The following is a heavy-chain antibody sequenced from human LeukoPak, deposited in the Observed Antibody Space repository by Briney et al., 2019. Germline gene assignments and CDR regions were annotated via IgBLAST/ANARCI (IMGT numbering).Heavy chain of an antibody. CDR3: ARALNNRYFDL. CDR2: IHYTGTT. Sequence: SETLSLTCTVSGDSISSSSYYWVWLRQPPGKGLEWIATIHYTGTTNYNPPLKSRVTMSVDTSKSQFSLKLSSVTAADTAVYYCARALNNRYFDLWGRGTLVTVSS. V-gene: IGHV4-39*07. D-gene: IGHD1/OR15-1a*01. J-gene: IGHJ2*01. CDR1: GDSISSSSYY.